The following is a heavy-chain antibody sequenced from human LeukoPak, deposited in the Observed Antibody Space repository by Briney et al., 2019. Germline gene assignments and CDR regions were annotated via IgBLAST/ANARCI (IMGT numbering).Heavy chain of an antibody. CDR3: ARLRPYCNNGACYTGSDTPFDY. D-gene: IGHD2-8*01. V-gene: IGHV4-59*08. Sequence: PSETLSLTCTVSGGSISSYYWNWIRQPPGEGLEWIGYIYYSGSTNYNPSLKSRVTISVDTSKNQFSLKLSSVTAADTAVYYCARLRPYCNNGACYTGSDTPFDYWGQGTLVTVSS. CDR1: GGSISSYY. J-gene: IGHJ4*02. CDR2: IYYSGST.